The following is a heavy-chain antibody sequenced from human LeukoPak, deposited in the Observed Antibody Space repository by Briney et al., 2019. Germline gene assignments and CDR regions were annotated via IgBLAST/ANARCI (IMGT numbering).Heavy chain of an antibody. V-gene: IGHV3-30*03. D-gene: IGHD2-15*01. CDR3: ARARGGSDRYLEY. CDR2: ISYDGSNK. CDR1: GFTFSSYG. J-gene: IGHJ4*02. Sequence: GGSLRLSCAASGFTFSSYGMHWVRQAPGKGLEWVAVISYDGSNKYYADSVKGRFTISRDNSKNTLYLQMNSLRAEDTAVYYCARARGGSDRYLEYWGQGTLVTVSS.